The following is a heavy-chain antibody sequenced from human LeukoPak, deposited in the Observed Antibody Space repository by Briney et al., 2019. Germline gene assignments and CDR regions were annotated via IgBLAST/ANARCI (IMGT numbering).Heavy chain of an antibody. CDR1: GGSISSGSYY. V-gene: IGHV4-61*02. J-gene: IGHJ4*02. D-gene: IGHD3-10*01. CDR2: IYTSGST. CDR3: ARAQEWFGELWDDY. Sequence: SETLSLTCTASGGSISSGSYYWSWIRQPAGKGLEWIGRIYTSGSTNYNPSLKSRVTISVDTSKNQFSLKLSSVTAADTAVYYCARAQEWFGELWDDYWGQGTLVTVSS.